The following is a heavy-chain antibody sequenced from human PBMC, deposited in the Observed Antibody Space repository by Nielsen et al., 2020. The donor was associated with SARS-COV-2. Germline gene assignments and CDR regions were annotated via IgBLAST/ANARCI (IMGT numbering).Heavy chain of an antibody. J-gene: IGHJ4*02. Sequence: GESLKISCVASGYTFSGSAIHWVRQAPGKGLEWVAIISFDGTTKYNEDSVKGRFTISRDNSKNTLYLQMKSLRAEDTAVYYCAREWEDYDSSGFDYWGQGTLVTVSS. CDR2: ISFDGTTK. D-gene: IGHD3-22*01. V-gene: IGHV3-30-3*01. CDR3: AREWEDYDSSGFDY. CDR1: GYTFSGSA.